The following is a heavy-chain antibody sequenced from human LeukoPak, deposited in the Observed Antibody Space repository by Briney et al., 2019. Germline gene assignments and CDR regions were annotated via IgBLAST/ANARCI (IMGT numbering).Heavy chain of an antibody. V-gene: IGHV3-23*01. Sequence: GGSLRLSCAASGFTFSSYGMSWVRQAPGKGLEWVSAISGSGGSTYYADSVKGRFTISRDNSKNTLYLQMNSLRAEDTAVYYCAKDPRMDGYQITDPFDYWGQGTLVTVSS. CDR2: ISGSGGST. CDR1: GFTFSSYG. J-gene: IGHJ4*02. D-gene: IGHD5-24*01. CDR3: AKDPRMDGYQITDPFDY.